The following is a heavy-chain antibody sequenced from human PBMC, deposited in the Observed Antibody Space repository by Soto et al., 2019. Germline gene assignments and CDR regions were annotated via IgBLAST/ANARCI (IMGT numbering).Heavy chain of an antibody. V-gene: IGHV3-7*05. Sequence: PGGSLRLSCLASEFTFNTYLMSWVRQAPGKGLEWVANIKQDGSEKNYVDFVKGRFTISRDNAKNSLFLQMSSLRADDTAVYYCARDLAGLDYWGQGTLVTVSS. CDR3: ARDLAGLDY. J-gene: IGHJ4*02. CDR1: EFTFNTYL. CDR2: IKQDGSEK.